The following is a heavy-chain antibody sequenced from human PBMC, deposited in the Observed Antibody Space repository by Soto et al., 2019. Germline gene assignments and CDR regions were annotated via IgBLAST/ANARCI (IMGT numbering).Heavy chain of an antibody. CDR3: TSHQIAICDF. V-gene: IGHV3-23*01. CDR2: ISASGSTR. Sequence: GVSLRLACAASGFGSSRCYTCWFRQSPGKGLEWVSAISASGSTRPYTDSVRGRFTIPRDNFRNTVDLQMNSLRVEDTAVYYCTSHQIAICDFWGRGTLVTVSS. CDR1: GFGSSRCY. D-gene: IGHD2-2*02. J-gene: IGHJ4*02.